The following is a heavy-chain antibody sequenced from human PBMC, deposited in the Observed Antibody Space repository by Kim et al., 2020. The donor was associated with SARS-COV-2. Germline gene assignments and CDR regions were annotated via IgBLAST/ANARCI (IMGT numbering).Heavy chain of an antibody. J-gene: IGHJ6*02. V-gene: IGHV1-69*13. CDR1: GGTFSSYA. Sequence: SVKVSCKASGGTFSSYAISWVRQAPGQGLEWMGGIIPIFGTANYAQKFQGRVTITADESTSTAYMELSSLRSEDTAVYYCARCLEPYYYYYGMDVWGQGTTVTVSS. D-gene: IGHD1-1*01. CDR2: IIPIFGTA. CDR3: ARCLEPYYYYYGMDV.